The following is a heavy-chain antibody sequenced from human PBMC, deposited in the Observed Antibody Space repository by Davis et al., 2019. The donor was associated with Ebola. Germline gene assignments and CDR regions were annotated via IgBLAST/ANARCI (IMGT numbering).Heavy chain of an antibody. Sequence: GGSLRLSCAVSGFSVSSNYMSWVRQAPGKGLECVSGLYSGGRTYYADSVKGRFTISRDNSKNTLHLQMNSLRAEDTAVYYCARDLNYYGMDVWGNGTTVTVSS. CDR1: GFSVSSNY. CDR3: ARDLNYYGMDV. D-gene: IGHD3-9*01. CDR2: LYSGGRT. J-gene: IGHJ6*04. V-gene: IGHV3-53*01.